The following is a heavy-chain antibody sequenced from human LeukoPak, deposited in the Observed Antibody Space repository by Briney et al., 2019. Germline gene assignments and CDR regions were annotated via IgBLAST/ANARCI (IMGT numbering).Heavy chain of an antibody. CDR2: AHTSGST. CDR3: AREGIYGDYRH. CDR1: GASMSNYY. D-gene: IGHD4-17*01. Sequence: SETLSLTCNVSGASMSNYYWVWIRQPPGKGLEWIGRAHTSGSTNYNPSLKSRVIISVDTSKNQFSLKLSSVTAADTAVYYCAREGIYGDYRHWGQGTLVTVSS. V-gene: IGHV4-4*08. J-gene: IGHJ4*02.